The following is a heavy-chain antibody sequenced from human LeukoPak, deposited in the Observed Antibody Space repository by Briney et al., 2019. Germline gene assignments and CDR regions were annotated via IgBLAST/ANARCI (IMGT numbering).Heavy chain of an antibody. J-gene: IGHJ6*03. D-gene: IGHD7-27*01. CDR1: GCTFTGYY. V-gene: IGHV1-2*02. Sequence: ASVKVSCKASGCTFTGYYMHWVRQAPGQGLEWMGWMNPNSGGTNYAQKFQGRVTMTRHTSISTAYIELSRLRSDDTAVYYCASFRGINWGRWDIGTGPDYYYMDVWGKGTTVTVSS. CDR3: ASFRGINWGRWDIGTGPDYYYMDV. CDR2: MNPNSGGT.